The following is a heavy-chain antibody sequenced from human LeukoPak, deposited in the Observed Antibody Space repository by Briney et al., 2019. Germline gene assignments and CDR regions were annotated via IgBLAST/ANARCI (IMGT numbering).Heavy chain of an antibody. CDR1: GGSFSGYY. V-gene: IGHV4-34*01. CDR2: INHSGST. D-gene: IGHD3/OR15-3a*01. CDR3: ARGRIGRLIWDYYYYYMDV. J-gene: IGHJ6*03. Sequence: SETLSLTCAVYGGSFSGYYWSWIRQPPAKGLEWIGEINHSGSTNYNPSLKSRVTISVDTSKNQFSLKLSSVTAADTAVYYCARGRIGRLIWDYYYYYMDVWGKGTTVTVSS.